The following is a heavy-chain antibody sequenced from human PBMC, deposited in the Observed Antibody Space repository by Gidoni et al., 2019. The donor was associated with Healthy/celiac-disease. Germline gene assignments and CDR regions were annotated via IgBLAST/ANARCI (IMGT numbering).Heavy chain of an antibody. J-gene: IGHJ4*02. D-gene: IGHD6-6*01. V-gene: IGHV3-23*01. CDR1: GIPFSSYA. CDR3: AKYGSSSISNAD. Sequence: EVQLLESGGGLVQPGGSLRLSCAASGIPFSSYAMSWVRQAAGKGLEWVSAISGSGGSTYYADSVKGRFTISRYNAKNTLYLQMNSLGAEDTAVYYCAKYGSSSISNADWGQGTLVTVSS. CDR2: ISGSGGST.